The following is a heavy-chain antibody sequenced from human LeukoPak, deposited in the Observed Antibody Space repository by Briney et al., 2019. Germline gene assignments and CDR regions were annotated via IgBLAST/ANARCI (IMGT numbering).Heavy chain of an antibody. CDR2: IYHSGST. V-gene: IGHV4-30-2*03. CDR1: GGSISSGGYS. J-gene: IGHJ4*02. CDR3: ARHGGQWLFSPYYFDY. Sequence: PSETLSLTCAVSGGSISSGGYSWSWIRQPPGKGLEWIGYIYHSGSTYYNPSLKSRVTISVDTSKNQFSLKLSSVTAADTAVYYCARHGGQWLFSPYYFDYWGQGTLVTVSS. D-gene: IGHD6-19*01.